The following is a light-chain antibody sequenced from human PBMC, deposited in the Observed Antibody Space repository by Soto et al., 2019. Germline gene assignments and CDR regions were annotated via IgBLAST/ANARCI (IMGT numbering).Light chain of an antibody. CDR2: GAS. V-gene: IGKV3-20*01. CDR1: QSLSSTY. J-gene: IGKJ4*01. Sequence: EIVLTQSPGTLSLSPGERATLSCRASQSLSSTYLAWYQQKPGQAPRVLIYGASSRATGIPDRFSGSGSGTYFTLPITRLEPEDFAIYYCQQYGSSPLTFGGGTRVEIK. CDR3: QQYGSSPLT.